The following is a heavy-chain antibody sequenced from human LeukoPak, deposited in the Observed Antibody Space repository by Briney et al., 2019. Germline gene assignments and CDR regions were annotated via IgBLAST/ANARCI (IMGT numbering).Heavy chain of an antibody. V-gene: IGHV3-7*01. CDR2: IKQDGREK. J-gene: IGHJ6*03. CDR3: ATEGSGYSSGWFSDGYYYYDYYMDV. Sequence: PGGSLRLSCAASGFTFSTYWMSWVRQAPGKGLERVANIKQDGREKYYVDSVKGRFTISRDNVKNSLYLQMNSMSAEDTGVYYWATEGSGYSSGWFSDGYYYYDYYMDVWGKGTMVTVSS. CDR1: GFTFSTYW. D-gene: IGHD6-19*01.